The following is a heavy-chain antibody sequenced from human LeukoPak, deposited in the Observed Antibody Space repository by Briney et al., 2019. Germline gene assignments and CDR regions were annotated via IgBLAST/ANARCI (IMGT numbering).Heavy chain of an antibody. V-gene: IGHV4-59*01. CDR2: IYYSGST. D-gene: IGHD6-19*01. J-gene: IGHJ4*02. Sequence: SETLSLTCTVSGGSISSYYWSWIRQPPGKGLEWIGYIYYSGSTNYNPSLKSRVTISVDTSKNQFSLKLSSVTAADTAVYYCARGGYSSGWEDDWGQGTLVTVSS. CDR1: GGSISSYY. CDR3: ARGGYSSGWEDD.